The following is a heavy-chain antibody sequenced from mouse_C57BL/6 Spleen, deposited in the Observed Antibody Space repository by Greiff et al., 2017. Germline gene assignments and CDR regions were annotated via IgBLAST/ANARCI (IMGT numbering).Heavy chain of an antibody. J-gene: IGHJ4*01. Sequence: QVQLKESGAELVRPGASVTLSCKASGYTFTDYEMHWVKQTPVHGLEWIGAIDPETGGTAYNQKFKGKAILTADKSSSTAYMELRSLTSEDSAVYYCTRSRNYYGSSYAMDYWGQGTSVTVSS. CDR3: TRSRNYYGSSYAMDY. CDR2: IDPETGGT. D-gene: IGHD1-1*01. V-gene: IGHV1-15*01. CDR1: GYTFTDYE.